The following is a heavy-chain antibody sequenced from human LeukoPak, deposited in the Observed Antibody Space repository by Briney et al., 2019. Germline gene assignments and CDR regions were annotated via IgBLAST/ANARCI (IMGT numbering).Heavy chain of an antibody. CDR1: GFTFSSYS. D-gene: IGHD3-10*02. J-gene: IGHJ6*04. CDR3: AELGITTIGGV. Sequence: GGSLRLSCAASGFTFSSYSMNWVRQAPGEGLEWVSSISSSSSYIYYADSVKGRFTISRDNAKNSLYLQMNSLRAEDTAVYYCAELGITTIGGVWGKGTTVTISS. V-gene: IGHV3-21*01. CDR2: ISSSSSYI.